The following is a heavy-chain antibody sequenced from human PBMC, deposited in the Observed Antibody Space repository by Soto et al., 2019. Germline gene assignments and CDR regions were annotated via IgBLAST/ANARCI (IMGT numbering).Heavy chain of an antibody. CDR1: GFTFSSYA. V-gene: IGHV3-23*01. CDR2: ISGSGGST. D-gene: IGHD3-16*02. J-gene: IGHJ4*02. Sequence: LILSCAASGFTFSSYASSWVRQARVKWLDGVSSISGSGGSTYYADSVKGRFTISRDNSKNTLYLQMNSLRAEDTAVYYCAKDGRLGELSHRTYYFDYWGQGTLVTVSS. CDR3: AKDGRLGELSHRTYYFDY.